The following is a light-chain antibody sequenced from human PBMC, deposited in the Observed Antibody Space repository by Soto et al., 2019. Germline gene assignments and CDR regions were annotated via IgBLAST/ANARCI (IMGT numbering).Light chain of an antibody. CDR2: DVS. CDR3: SSYTSSSTPYV. V-gene: IGLV2-14*01. J-gene: IGLJ1*01. Sequence: QSVLTQPASVSGSPGQSITISCTGTSSDVGGYNYVSWYQQHPGKAPKLMIYDVSNRPSGVSNRFSGSKSGNTASLTISGIQAEDEADYYCSSYTSSSTPYVFGTGTKVTVL. CDR1: SSDVGGYNY.